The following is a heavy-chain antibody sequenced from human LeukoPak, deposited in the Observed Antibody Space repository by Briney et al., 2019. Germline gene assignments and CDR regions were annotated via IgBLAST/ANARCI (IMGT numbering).Heavy chain of an antibody. CDR2: IYTDGGT. J-gene: IGHJ5*02. D-gene: IGHD3-10*01. CDR1: GFTVSRKY. Sequence: GSLRLSCAASGFTVSRKYMSWVRQAPGKGLEWVAVIYTDGGTYYAESVKGRFTISRDNSKNTLCLQMNSLRAEDMAVYYCARDYGDXXGQGXLVXV. V-gene: IGHV3-53*03. CDR3: ARDYGDX.